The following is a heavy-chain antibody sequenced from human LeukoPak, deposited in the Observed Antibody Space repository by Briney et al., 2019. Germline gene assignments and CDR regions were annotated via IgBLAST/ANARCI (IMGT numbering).Heavy chain of an antibody. CDR2: INPDDEST. CDR1: GFTFRKYW. Sequence: PGGSLRLSCAASGFTFRKYWLHWVRQAPGKGLVWVSRINPDDESTSYADSVKGRFTISRDNAKNTLYLQMNSLRAEDTAVYYCAKGNDYVWGSLYYFDYWGQGTLVTVSS. D-gene: IGHD3-16*01. CDR3: AKGNDYVWGSLYYFDY. V-gene: IGHV3-74*01. J-gene: IGHJ4*02.